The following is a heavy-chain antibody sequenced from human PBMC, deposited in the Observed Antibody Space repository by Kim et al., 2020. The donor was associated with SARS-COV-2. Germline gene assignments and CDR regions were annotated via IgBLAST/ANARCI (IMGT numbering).Heavy chain of an antibody. V-gene: IGHV1-3*01. Sequence: ASVKVSCKASGYTFTSYAMHWVRQAPGQRLEWMGWINAGNGNTKYSQKFQGRVTITRDTSASTAYMELSSLRSEDTAVYYCARGADSSGWYSYWGQGTLVTVSS. CDR1: GYTFTSYA. CDR3: ARGADSSGWYSY. J-gene: IGHJ4*02. D-gene: IGHD6-19*01. CDR2: INAGNGNT.